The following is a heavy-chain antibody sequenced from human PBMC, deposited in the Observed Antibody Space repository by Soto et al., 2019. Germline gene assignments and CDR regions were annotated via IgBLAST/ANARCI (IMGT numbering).Heavy chain of an antibody. D-gene: IGHD2-2*01. Sequence: SGPTLVNPTHTLTQTCTFSGFSLSTSGVGVGWIRQPPGKSLEWLALIYWNDDKRYSPSLKSRLTITKDTSKNQVVLTMNKMDPVEKATYYCDHSTPRYCSSTSCYRGWFDPWGKGTLITFSS. CDR1: GFSLSTSGVG. V-gene: IGHV2-5*01. J-gene: IGHJ5*02. CDR2: IYWNDDK. CDR3: DHSTPRYCSSTSCYRGWFDP.